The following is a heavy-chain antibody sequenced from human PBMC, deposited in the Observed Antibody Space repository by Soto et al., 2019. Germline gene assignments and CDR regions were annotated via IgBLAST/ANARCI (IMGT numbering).Heavy chain of an antibody. CDR3: ATDQLSLLNYDY. CDR1: GFTFSSYS. Sequence: GSLRLSCAASGFTFSSYSMTWVRQAPGKGLEWVSTISSSNAYIYYADSVKGRFSISRDNAKNSLYLQMNSLRAEDTAVYYCATDQLSLLNYDYWGQGTLVTVSS. D-gene: IGHD1-1*01. V-gene: IGHV3-21*01. J-gene: IGHJ4*02. CDR2: ISSSNAYI.